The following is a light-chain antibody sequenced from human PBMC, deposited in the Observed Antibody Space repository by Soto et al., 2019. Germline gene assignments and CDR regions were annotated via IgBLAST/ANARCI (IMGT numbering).Light chain of an antibody. CDR2: AAS. CDR3: QQSYTSWR. Sequence: DIQMTPSPSSLSASVGDRVTITCRASQSIGGSLNWYQEKPGKAPEFLIYAASSLQSGVPSRFSGSGSGSVFTLTISILQPEDFATYYCQQSYTSWRFGQGTKVEIK. CDR1: QSIGGS. J-gene: IGKJ1*01. V-gene: IGKV1-39*01.